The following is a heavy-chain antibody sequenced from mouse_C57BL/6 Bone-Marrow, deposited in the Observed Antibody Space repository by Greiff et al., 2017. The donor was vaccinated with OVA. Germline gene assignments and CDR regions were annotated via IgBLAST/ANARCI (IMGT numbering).Heavy chain of an antibody. CDR2: INPGSGGT. D-gene: IGHD2-2*01. J-gene: IGHJ3*01. CDR1: GYAFTNYL. CDR3: ARQGLRSWFAY. V-gene: IGHV1-54*01. Sequence: VQLQQSGAELVRPGTSVKVSCKASGYAFTNYLIEWVKQRPGQGLEWIGVINPGSGGTNYNEKFKGKATLTADKSSSTAYMQLSSLTSEDSAVYVCARQGLRSWFAYWGKGTLVTVSA.